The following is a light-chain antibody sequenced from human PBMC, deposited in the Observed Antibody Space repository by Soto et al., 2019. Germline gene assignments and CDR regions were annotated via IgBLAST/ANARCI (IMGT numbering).Light chain of an antibody. V-gene: IGKV1-39*01. CDR3: QQSYRIPPT. J-gene: IGKJ2*01. Sequence: DIQMTQSPSSLSASVGDTVTISCRANQTFSGHLNWYQQKPGKAPKLLLYGASFLQSGVPSRFSGSGSGTDVTLTFSSLQPDDSSTSYCQQSYRIPPTFGQGTKVEI. CDR1: QTFSGH. CDR2: GAS.